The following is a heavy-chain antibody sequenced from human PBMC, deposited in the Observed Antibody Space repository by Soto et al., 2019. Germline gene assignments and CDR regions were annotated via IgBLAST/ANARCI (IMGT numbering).Heavy chain of an antibody. J-gene: IGHJ4*02. V-gene: IGHV3-9*01. CDR1: GISFDDYA. CDR3: AKDTAPGFYDANGHLDY. CDR2: INWDSGDI. D-gene: IGHD2-8*01. Sequence: VQLVESGGDLVQPGGSRRLSCVVSGISFDDYAMHWVRQVPGKGLEWVSGINWDSGDIGYADSVKGRFTISRDNAKNSLYLQMNSLKTEDTALYYCAKDTAPGFYDANGHLDYWGQGTPVTVSS.